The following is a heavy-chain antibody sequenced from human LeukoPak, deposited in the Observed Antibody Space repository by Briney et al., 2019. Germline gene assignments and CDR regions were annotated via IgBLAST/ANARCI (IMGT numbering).Heavy chain of an antibody. V-gene: IGHV3-7*01. CDR3: AREARGTRAAFDV. CDR1: GFTFSSYW. J-gene: IGHJ3*01. D-gene: IGHD2-8*01. Sequence: GGSLRLSCAASGFTFSSYWMSWVRQAPGKGLEWAANIKEDGTHKYYVVSVRGRFTISRDNAKNSLYLQMNSLRAEDTAIYYCAREARGTRAAFDVWGQGTMVTVFS. CDR2: IKEDGTHK.